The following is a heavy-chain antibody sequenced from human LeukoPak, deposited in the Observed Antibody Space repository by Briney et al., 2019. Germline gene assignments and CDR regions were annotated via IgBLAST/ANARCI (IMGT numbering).Heavy chain of an antibody. CDR1: GFTFSSYA. CDR3: ARVGWELLVGAYYFDY. Sequence: GGSLRLSCAASGFTFSSYAMSWVRQAPGKGLEWVSSISSSSSYIYYADSVKGRFTISRDNAKNSLYLQMNSLRAEDTAVYYCARVGWELLVGAYYFDYWGQGTLVTVSS. V-gene: IGHV3-21*01. D-gene: IGHD1-26*01. J-gene: IGHJ4*02. CDR2: ISSSSSYI.